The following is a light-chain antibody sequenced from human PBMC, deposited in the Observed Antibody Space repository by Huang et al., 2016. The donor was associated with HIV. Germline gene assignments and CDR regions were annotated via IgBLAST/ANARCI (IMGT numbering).Light chain of an antibody. CDR1: QSVSSN. Sequence: EIVMTQSPATLSVSPGERATLSCRASQSVSSNLAWYQQKLGQAPRLLIYVASTRATGIPARVSGSGSGTEFTLTISSLQSEDFAVYYCQQYNNWPPRSFGQGTKVEIK. V-gene: IGKV3-15*01. CDR2: VAS. CDR3: QQYNNWPPRS. J-gene: IGKJ1*01.